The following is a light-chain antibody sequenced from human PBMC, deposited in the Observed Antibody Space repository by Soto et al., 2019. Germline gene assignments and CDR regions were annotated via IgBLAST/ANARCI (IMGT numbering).Light chain of an antibody. V-gene: IGKV3-15*01. CDR3: QQCNSWPLT. CDR2: GA. J-gene: IGKJ4*01. Sequence: EIVMTQSPATLSVSPGERATLSCRASQGIGSNLAWYQQKPGQAPRLLMYGAYRATGIPARFSGSGSGTEFTLTISSLQSEDFAVYYCQQCNSWPLTFGGGTRVEI. CDR1: QGIGSN.